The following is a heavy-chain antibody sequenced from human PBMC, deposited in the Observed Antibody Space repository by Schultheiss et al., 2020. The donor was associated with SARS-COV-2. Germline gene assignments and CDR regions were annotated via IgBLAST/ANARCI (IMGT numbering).Heavy chain of an antibody. CDR3: ARELYYYDSSGYHRRFDP. Sequence: ASVKVSCKASGYTFTSYGISWVRQAPGQGLEWMGWISAYNGNTNYAQKLQGRVTMTTDTSTSTAYMELRSLRSDDTAVYYCARELYYYDSSGYHRRFDPWGQGTLVTVAS. V-gene: IGHV1-18*01. CDR1: GYTFTSYG. J-gene: IGHJ5*02. CDR2: ISAYNGNT. D-gene: IGHD3-22*01.